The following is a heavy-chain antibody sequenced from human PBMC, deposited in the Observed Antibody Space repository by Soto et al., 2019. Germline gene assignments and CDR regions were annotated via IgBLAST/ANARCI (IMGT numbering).Heavy chain of an antibody. J-gene: IGHJ3*02. CDR2: FDPEDGET. CDR1: GYTLTELS. Sequence: ASVKVSCKVSGYTLTELSMHWVRQSPGKGLEWMGGFDPEDGETIYAQKFQGRVTMTEDTSTDTAYMELSSLRSEDTAVYYCATAYSSSAGGNDAFDTWGQGTMVTVSS. D-gene: IGHD6-6*01. V-gene: IGHV1-24*01. CDR3: ATAYSSSAGGNDAFDT.